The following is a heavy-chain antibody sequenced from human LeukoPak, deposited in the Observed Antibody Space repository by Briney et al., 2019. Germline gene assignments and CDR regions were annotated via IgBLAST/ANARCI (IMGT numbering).Heavy chain of an antibody. J-gene: IGHJ6*03. Sequence: GGSRRLSWAASGFTFSSYGMHWFRQAPGKGLEWVAVIWYDGSNKYYADSVKGRFTISRDNSKNTLYLQMNSLRAEDTAVYYCAREISYMDVWGKGTTVTVSS. CDR1: GFTFSSYG. V-gene: IGHV3-33*01. CDR2: IWYDGSNK. CDR3: AREISYMDV.